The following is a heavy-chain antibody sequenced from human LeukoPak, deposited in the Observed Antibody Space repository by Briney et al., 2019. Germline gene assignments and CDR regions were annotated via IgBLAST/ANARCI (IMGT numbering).Heavy chain of an antibody. Sequence: PGGSLRLSCEGSGFTFGDYGMSWVRQAPGKGPEWVAGIGWNSDSTGYPDSVKGRFTISRDNAKNSLYLQMNSLRVEDTALYYCARDRRGITGTEWFDPWGQGTLVTVSS. V-gene: IGHV3-20*04. D-gene: IGHD1-20*01. CDR2: IGWNSDST. J-gene: IGHJ5*02. CDR3: ARDRRGITGTEWFDP. CDR1: GFTFGDYG.